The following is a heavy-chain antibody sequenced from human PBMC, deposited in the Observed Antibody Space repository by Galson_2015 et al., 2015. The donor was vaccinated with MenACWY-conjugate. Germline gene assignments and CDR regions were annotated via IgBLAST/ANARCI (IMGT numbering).Heavy chain of an antibody. V-gene: IGHV1-69*06. Sequence: SVKVSCKASGGRFGQYTISWVRQAPGQGLEWMGGVIPIYGTINYAQKFQGRVTLTADKSTNTAYMELSSLTSGDTAVYYCASRLESSTMSGVVTNKDLPCFMAVWGEATTATVSS. CDR2: VIPIYGTI. CDR3: ASRLESSTMSGVVTNKDLPCFMAV. J-gene: IGHJ6*03. CDR1: GGRFGQYT. D-gene: IGHD3-3*01.